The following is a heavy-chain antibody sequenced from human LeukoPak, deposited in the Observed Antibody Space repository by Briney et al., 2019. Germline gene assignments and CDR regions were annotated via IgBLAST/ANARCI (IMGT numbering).Heavy chain of an antibody. CDR3: ARRGIVATAFDY. V-gene: IGHV1-8*01. D-gene: IGHD5-12*01. J-gene: IGHJ4*02. CDR1: GYTFTSYD. Sequence: GASVKVSCKASGYTFTSYDINWVRQATGQGLEWMGWMNPNSGNTGYAQKFQGRVTMTRNTSISTAHMELSSLRSEDTAVYYCARRGIVATAFDYWGQGTLVTVS. CDR2: MNPNSGNT.